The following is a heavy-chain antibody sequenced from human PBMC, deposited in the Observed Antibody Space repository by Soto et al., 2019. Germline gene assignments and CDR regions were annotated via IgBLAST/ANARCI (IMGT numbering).Heavy chain of an antibody. CDR2: ISGSGSRT. J-gene: IGHJ4*02. D-gene: IGHD4-17*01. V-gene: IGHV3-23*01. CDR1: GFMFSSYV. Sequence: EVQLLESGGGLVQPGGSRRLSCAASGFMFSSYVMSWVRQAPGKGLEWVSGISGSGSRTYYADPVKGRFSISRDKSKNTLFLQMNSVRVEDTAVYYWAGLSAVTEADYWGQGSVVIVPS. CDR3: AGLSAVTEADY.